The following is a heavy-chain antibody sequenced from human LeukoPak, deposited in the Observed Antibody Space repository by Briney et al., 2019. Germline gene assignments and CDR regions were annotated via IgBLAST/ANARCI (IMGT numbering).Heavy chain of an antibody. CDR2: IRYDGSNK. V-gene: IGHV3-30*02. D-gene: IGHD1-1*01. Sequence: GGSLRLSCAASGFTFSSYGMHWVRQAPGKGPEWVAFIRYDGSNKYYADSVKGRFTISRDNSKNTLYLQMDSLRAEDTAVYYCARSRPATGTSRHPFDIWGQGTVVTVSS. J-gene: IGHJ3*02. CDR3: ARSRPATGTSRHPFDI. CDR1: GFTFSSYG.